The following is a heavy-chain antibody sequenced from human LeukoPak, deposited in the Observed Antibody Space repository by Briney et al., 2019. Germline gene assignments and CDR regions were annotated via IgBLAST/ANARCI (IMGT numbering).Heavy chain of an antibody. CDR1: GFTFSDYG. CDR2: IWHDGSRQ. J-gene: IGHJ4*02. V-gene: IGHV3-30*02. Sequence: GGSLRLSCAASGFTFSDYGMHWVRQAPVKGLEWVALIWHDGSRQYYADSVKGRFTISRDDSKNTLYLQMNSLRAEDTALYYCAKDRTDYYFDNWGQGTLVTVSS. CDR3: AKDRTDYYFDN.